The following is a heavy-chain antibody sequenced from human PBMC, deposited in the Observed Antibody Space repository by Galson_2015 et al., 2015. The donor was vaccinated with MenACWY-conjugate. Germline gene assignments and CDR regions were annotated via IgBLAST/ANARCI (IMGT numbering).Heavy chain of an antibody. J-gene: IGHJ3*02. CDR3: ARRGFDIMGALPGAFDI. CDR1: GYSFTSYW. V-gene: IGHV5-10-1*01. D-gene: IGHD1-26*01. Sequence: QSGAEVKKPGESLRISCKGSGYSFTSYWISWVRQMPGKGLEWMGRIDPSDSYTNYSPSFQGHVTISADKSISTAYLQWSSLKASDTAMYYCARRGFDIMGALPGAFDIWGQGTMVTVSS. CDR2: IDPSDSYT.